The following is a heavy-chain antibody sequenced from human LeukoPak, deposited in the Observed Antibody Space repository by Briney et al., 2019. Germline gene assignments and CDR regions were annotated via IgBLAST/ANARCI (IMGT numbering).Heavy chain of an antibody. D-gene: IGHD3-22*01. J-gene: IGHJ4*02. CDR1: GYTFTGYY. CDR2: INPSGGST. Sequence: ASVRVSCKASGYTFTGYYLHWVRQAPGQGLEWMGIINPSGGSTSYAQKFQGRVTMTRDTSTSTVYMELSSLRSEDTAVYYCARDVASSGYYWDWGQGTLVTVSS. V-gene: IGHV1-46*01. CDR3: ARDVASSGYYWD.